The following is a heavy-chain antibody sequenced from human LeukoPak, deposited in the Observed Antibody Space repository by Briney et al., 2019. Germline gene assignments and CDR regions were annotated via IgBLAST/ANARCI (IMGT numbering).Heavy chain of an antibody. Sequence: ASVKVSCKASGYTFTSYLIHWVRQAPGQRLEWMGWINVGNDNTKYSQNFQGRVTITRDTSASTAYMELSSLRSEDTAVYYCARDSIWGSGTYGFDYWGQGALVTVSS. CDR1: GYTFTSYL. V-gene: IGHV1-3*01. CDR2: INVGNDNT. J-gene: IGHJ4*02. CDR3: ARDSIWGSGTYGFDY. D-gene: IGHD1-26*01.